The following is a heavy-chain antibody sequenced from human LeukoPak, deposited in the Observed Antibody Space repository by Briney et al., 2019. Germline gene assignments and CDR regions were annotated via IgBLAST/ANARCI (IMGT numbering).Heavy chain of an antibody. V-gene: IGHV3-64D*09. Sequence: GGSLRLSCSASGFPFSSYAMHWVRQAPGKGLEYVSAISDSGGSTYYADSVKGRLTVSRDNSKNTLYLQMSSLRAEDTAVYYCVKDLDYSANGFFDKWGQGTLVTVSS. CDR1: GFPFSSYA. J-gene: IGHJ4*01. CDR3: VKDLDYSANGFFDK. D-gene: IGHD1-26*01. CDR2: ISDSGGST.